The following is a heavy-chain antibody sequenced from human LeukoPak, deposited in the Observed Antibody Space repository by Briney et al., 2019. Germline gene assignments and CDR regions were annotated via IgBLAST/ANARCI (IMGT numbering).Heavy chain of an antibody. D-gene: IGHD3-22*01. J-gene: IGHJ4*02. CDR2: ISGSGGST. Sequence: GVLRLSCAASGFTFSSYAMSWVRQAPGKGLEWVSAISGSGGSTYYADSVKGRFTISRDNSKNTLYLQMNSLRAEDTAVYYCAKGDDSSGLGFDYWGQGTLVTVSS. CDR1: GFTFSSYA. V-gene: IGHV3-23*01. CDR3: AKGDDSSGLGFDY.